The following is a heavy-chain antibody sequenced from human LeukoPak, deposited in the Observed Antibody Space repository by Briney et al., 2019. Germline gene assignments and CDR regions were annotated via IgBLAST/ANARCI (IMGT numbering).Heavy chain of an antibody. CDR2: IRGSGGST. CDR3: AKGKGNYGVPHY. D-gene: IGHD4-17*01. J-gene: IGHJ4*02. V-gene: IGHV3-23*01. Sequence: PGGSLRLSCAASGFTFSSYAMTWVRQAPGKGLEWVSSIRGSGGSTYYADSVKGRFTISRDNSKNTLYPQMNSLRAEDTAVYYCAKGKGNYGVPHYWGQGTLVTVSS. CDR1: GFTFSSYA.